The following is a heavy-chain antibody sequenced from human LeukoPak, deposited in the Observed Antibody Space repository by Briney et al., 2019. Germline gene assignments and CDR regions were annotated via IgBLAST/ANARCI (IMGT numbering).Heavy chain of an antibody. Sequence: SETLSLTCAVYGGSFSGYYWSWIRQPPGKGLEWIGEINHSGSTNYNPSLKSRVTISVDTSKNQFSLKLSSVTAADTAVYYCVRITMVRGVMRYYYYYYGMDVWGQGTTVTVSS. CDR2: INHSGST. CDR1: GGSFSGYY. J-gene: IGHJ6*02. D-gene: IGHD3-10*01. V-gene: IGHV4-34*01. CDR3: VRITMVRGVMRYYYYYYGMDV.